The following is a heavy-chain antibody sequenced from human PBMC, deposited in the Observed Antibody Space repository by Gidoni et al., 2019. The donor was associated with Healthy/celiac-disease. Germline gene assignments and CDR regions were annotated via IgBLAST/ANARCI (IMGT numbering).Heavy chain of an antibody. J-gene: IGHJ4*02. CDR3: ARASGYSGYDYFGY. D-gene: IGHD5-12*01. Sequence: QVQLQESGPGLVKPSETLSLTCTVSGGSISSYYWSWIRQPPGKGLEWIGYIYYSGSTNYNPSLKSRVTISVDTSKNQFSLKLSSVTAADTAVYYCARASGYSGYDYFGYWGQGTLVTVSS. CDR1: GGSISSYY. CDR2: IYYSGST. V-gene: IGHV4-59*01.